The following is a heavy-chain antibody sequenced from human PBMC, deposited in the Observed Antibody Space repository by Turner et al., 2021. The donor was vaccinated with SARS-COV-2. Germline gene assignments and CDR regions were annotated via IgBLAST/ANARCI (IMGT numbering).Heavy chain of an antibody. V-gene: IGHV3-23*01. CDR2: FSGSGGST. D-gene: IGHD3-3*01. J-gene: IGHJ6*02. CDR1: GFTFRSYA. CDR3: AKTYYDFWSGYGYYYYGMDV. Sequence: EVQLLESGGGLVQPGGSLRLSCAASGFTFRSYAMSWVRQAPGKGLEWVSAFSGSGGSTYYADSVKGRFTISRDNSKNTLYLQMNSLRAEDTAVYFCAKTYYDFWSGYGYYYYGMDVWGQGTTVTVSS.